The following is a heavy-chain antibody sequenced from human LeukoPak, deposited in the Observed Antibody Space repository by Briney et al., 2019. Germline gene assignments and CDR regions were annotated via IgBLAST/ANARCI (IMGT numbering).Heavy chain of an antibody. CDR1: GFTFSSYW. CDR2: IKHDGSEK. J-gene: IGHJ4*02. Sequence: GGSLRLSCAASGFTFSSYWMSWVRQAPGKGLEWVANIKHDGSEKYYVDSVKGRFTISRDNAKNSLYLQMNSLRAEDTAVYYCARETRNWDSSSPIDYWGQGTLVTVSS. D-gene: IGHD6-13*01. V-gene: IGHV3-7*01. CDR3: ARETRNWDSSSPIDY.